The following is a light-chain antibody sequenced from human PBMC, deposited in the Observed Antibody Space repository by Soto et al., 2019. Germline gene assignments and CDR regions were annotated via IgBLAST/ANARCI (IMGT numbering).Light chain of an antibody. Sequence: SCRASHSLYNNYLAWYQEKPGQAPRLLIHGASSRPTGIPDRFSGSGSGTAFALAMPTLESDDSAVYYCQQSGSPPTIGGGTKVDIK. CDR3: QQSGSPPT. CDR2: GAS. CDR1: HSLYNNY. J-gene: IGKJ4*01. V-gene: IGKV3-20*01.